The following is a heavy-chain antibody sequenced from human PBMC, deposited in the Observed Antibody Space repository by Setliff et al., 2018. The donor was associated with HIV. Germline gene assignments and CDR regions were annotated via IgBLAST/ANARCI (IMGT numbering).Heavy chain of an antibody. CDR2: IYHSEYT. CDR3: ARGHCSGTNCYGVDYYGMDV. CDR1: GGSISSDNW. V-gene: IGHV4-4*02. Sequence: PSETLSLTCAVSGGSISSDNWWTWVRQAPGKGLEWIGEIYHSEYTNYNPSLKSRVSMSVDKSKNQFSVKLTSVTAADTAVYYCARGHCSGTNCYGVDYYGMDVWGQGTTGTSP. J-gene: IGHJ6*02. D-gene: IGHD2-2*01.